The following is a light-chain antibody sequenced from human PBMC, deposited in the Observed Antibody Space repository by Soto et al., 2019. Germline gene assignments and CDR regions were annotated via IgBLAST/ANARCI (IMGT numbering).Light chain of an antibody. CDR2: GAS. CDR1: QSVRASN. CDR3: QQHNQWPIT. Sequence: EIVLTQSPGTLSLSPGEGATLSCRASQSVRASNLAWYQHKPGQAPKVLIYGASTRATGIPVRFSGSGSGTEFTLTISSLQSEDSAVYYCQQHNQWPITFGQGTRLEIK. J-gene: IGKJ5*01. V-gene: IGKV3-15*01.